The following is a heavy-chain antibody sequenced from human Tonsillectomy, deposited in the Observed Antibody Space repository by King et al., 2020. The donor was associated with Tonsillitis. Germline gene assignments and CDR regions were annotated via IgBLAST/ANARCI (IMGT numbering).Heavy chain of an antibody. V-gene: IGHV4-34*01. CDR3: ARGASTGNVGPTTEHDAFDI. D-gene: IGHD1-26*01. J-gene: IGHJ3*02. CDR1: RGSLSNYY. Sequence: VQLQQWGARLLKPSETLSLTCAVYRGSLSNYYWSWIRQPPGKGLEWIGEISHSGSAIYNPSLKSRVSMSVGTSKNQFSLNLSSVTAADTAVYYCARGASTGNVGPTTEHDAFDIWGQGTLVTVSS. CDR2: ISHSGSA.